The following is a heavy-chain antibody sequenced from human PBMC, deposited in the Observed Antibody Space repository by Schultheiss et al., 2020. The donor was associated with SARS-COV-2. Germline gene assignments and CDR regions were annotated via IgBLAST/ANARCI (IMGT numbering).Heavy chain of an antibody. Sequence: GGSLRLSCAASGFTFSSYAMSWVRQAPGKGLEWVSAISGSGGSTYYADSVKGRFTISRDNSKNTLYLQMNSLRAEDTAVYYCARDPSNYGGNSDAFDIWGQGTMVTVSS. V-gene: IGHV3-23*01. CDR1: GFTFSSYA. CDR3: ARDPSNYGGNSDAFDI. D-gene: IGHD4-23*01. J-gene: IGHJ3*02. CDR2: ISGSGGST.